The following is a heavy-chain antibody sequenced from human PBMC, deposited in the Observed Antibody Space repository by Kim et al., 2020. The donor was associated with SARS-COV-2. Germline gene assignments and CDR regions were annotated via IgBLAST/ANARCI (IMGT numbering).Heavy chain of an antibody. CDR2: IYYSGST. V-gene: IGHV4-39*07. D-gene: IGHD2-21*02. Sequence: SETLSLTCTVSGGSISSSSYYWGWIRQPPGKGLEWIGSIYYSGSTYYNPSLKSRVTISVDTSKNQFSLKLSSVTAADTAVYYCARGNDGDSIFPYWGQGTLVTVSS. J-gene: IGHJ4*02. CDR1: GGSISSSSYY. CDR3: ARGNDGDSIFPY.